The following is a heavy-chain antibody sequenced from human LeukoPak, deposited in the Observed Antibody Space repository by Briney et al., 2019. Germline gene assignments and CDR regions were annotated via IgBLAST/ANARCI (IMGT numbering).Heavy chain of an antibody. CDR2: ISRSSSNI. V-gene: IGHV3-48*03. D-gene: IGHD2-15*01. Sequence: GGSLRLSCAASGFIFSSYEMSWVRQAPGKGLESVSYISRSSSNIYYADSVKGRFTISRDNAKNSLYLQMNSLRAEDTATYYCASLLGACSVPHCPPSPDYWGQGTLVTVSS. CDR1: GFIFSSYE. CDR3: ASLLGACSVPHCPPSPDY. J-gene: IGHJ4*02.